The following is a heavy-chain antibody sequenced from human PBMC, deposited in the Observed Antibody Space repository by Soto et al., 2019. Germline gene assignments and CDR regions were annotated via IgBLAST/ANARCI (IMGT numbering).Heavy chain of an antibody. Sequence: QVQLVESGGGVVQPGRSLRLSCAASGFTFSSYGMHWVRQAPGKGLEWVAVIWYDGSNKYYADSVKGRFTISRDNSKNTLYLQMNSLRAEDTAVYYCARDGALVVRAAMLSLRLAFDYWGQGTLVTVSS. J-gene: IGHJ4*02. D-gene: IGHD2-2*01. CDR1: GFTFSSYG. V-gene: IGHV3-33*01. CDR2: IWYDGSNK. CDR3: ARDGALVVRAAMLSLRLAFDY.